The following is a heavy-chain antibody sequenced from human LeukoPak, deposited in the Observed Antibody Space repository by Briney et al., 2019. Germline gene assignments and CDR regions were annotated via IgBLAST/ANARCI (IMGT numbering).Heavy chain of an antibody. V-gene: IGHV4-39*01. CDR2: IYYSGST. CDR3: ARGPYSISSYAFDI. J-gene: IGHJ3*02. D-gene: IGHD6-6*01. CDR1: GGSISGSSYY. Sequence: PSETLSLTCTVSGGSISGSSYYWGWIRQPPGKGLEWIGSIYYSGSTYYNPSLKSRVTISVDTSKNQFSLKLSSVTAADTAVYYCARGPYSISSYAFDIWGQGTMVTVSS.